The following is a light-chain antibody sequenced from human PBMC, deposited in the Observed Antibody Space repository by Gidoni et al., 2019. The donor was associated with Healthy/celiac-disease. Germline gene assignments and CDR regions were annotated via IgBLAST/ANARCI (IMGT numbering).Light chain of an antibody. CDR2: DDS. J-gene: IGLJ2*01. V-gene: IGLV3-21*03. CDR3: QVWDSSRDHVV. CDR1: NIGSKS. Sequence: SYLLTQPPSVSVAPGKTARSTCGGNNIGSKSVHWYQQQPGQAPVLVVYDDSDRPSGIPERFSGSNSGNTATLTISRVEAGDEADYYCQVWDSSRDHVVFGGGTKLTVL.